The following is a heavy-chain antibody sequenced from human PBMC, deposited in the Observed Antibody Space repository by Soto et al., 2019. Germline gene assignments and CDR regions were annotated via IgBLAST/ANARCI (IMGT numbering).Heavy chain of an antibody. D-gene: IGHD1-26*01. J-gene: IGHJ4*02. Sequence: EVQLLESGGGLVQPGGSLRLSCAASGFTFSRNAMSCVRQAPGKGLEWVSGISGGGGATYYAASVKGRFTISRDNSKNALYLQVTRLRAEDTAIFFWVKSEAYGSWSYYSDYWGQGALVVVSS. CDR3: VKSEAYGSWSYYSDY. CDR1: GFTFSRNA. V-gene: IGHV3-23*01. CDR2: ISGGGGAT.